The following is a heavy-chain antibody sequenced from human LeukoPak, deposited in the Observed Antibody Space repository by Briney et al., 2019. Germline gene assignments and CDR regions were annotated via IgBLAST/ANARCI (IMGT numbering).Heavy chain of an antibody. V-gene: IGHV1-46*01. J-gene: IGHJ4*02. CDR2: INPSGGST. D-gene: IGHD1-26*01. Sequence: ASVKVSCKASGHTFTSYYMHWVRQAPGQGLEWMGIINPSGGSTSYAQKFQGRVTMTRDTSTSTVYMELSSLRSEDTAVYYCARDRGYSGSRRPANYFDYWGQGTLVTVSS. CDR3: ARDRGYSGSRRPANYFDY. CDR1: GHTFTSYY.